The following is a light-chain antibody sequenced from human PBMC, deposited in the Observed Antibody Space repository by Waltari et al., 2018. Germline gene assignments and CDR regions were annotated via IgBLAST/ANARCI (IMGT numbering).Light chain of an antibody. CDR1: SSDVGSSNR. J-gene: IGLJ1*01. CDR3: SSYTSSSTYV. CDR2: AVT. V-gene: IGLV2-18*02. Sequence: QSALTQSPSVSGSPGQSVTISCTGASSDVGSSNRVSWYQQPPGTAPKLLIYAVTSRPSGVPHRFSGSKSGNTASLTISGLQAEDEGDYYCSSYTSSSTYVFGTGTKVTVL.